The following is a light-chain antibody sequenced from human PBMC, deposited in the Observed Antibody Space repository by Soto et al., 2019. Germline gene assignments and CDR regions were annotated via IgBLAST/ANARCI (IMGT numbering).Light chain of an antibody. CDR1: QSVSSN. CDR2: GAS. J-gene: IGKJ1*01. V-gene: IGKV3-15*01. Sequence: EIVMTQSPATLSVSPGERATLSCRASQSVSSNLAWYQQKPGQAPRLLIYGASTRATGIPARFSGSGSGTEFTLTISSLEPEDFAVYYCLQRSKWPWTFGQGTKVDIK. CDR3: LQRSKWPWT.